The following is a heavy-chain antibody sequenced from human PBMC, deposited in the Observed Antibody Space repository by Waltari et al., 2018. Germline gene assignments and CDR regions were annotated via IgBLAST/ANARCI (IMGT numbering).Heavy chain of an antibody. CDR1: GFTFSSYW. J-gene: IGHJ6*02. D-gene: IGHD2-15*01. CDR3: ATHRPGGYGMDV. V-gene: IGHV3-74*01. CDR2: ITSDGSRT. Sequence: VQLVEAGGGLVQPGGSLRLSCAASGFTFSSYWMQWVRLVPGTGLVWVSAITSDGSRTRYADSVKGRFTISRDNAYNTLYLQMNSLRAEDTAVYYCATHRPGGYGMDVWGHGTTVTVSS.